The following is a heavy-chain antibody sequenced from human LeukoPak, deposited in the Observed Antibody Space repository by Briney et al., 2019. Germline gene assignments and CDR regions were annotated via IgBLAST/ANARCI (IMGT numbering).Heavy chain of an antibody. J-gene: IGHJ4*02. Sequence: PSETLSLTCTVSGGSISSYYWSWIRQPAGKGLEWIGRIYTSGSTNYNPSLKSRVTMSVDTSKNQFSLKLSSVTAADTAVYYCARDPMVRGVISYFDYWGQGTLVTVSS. D-gene: IGHD3-10*01. CDR3: ARDPMVRGVISYFDY. V-gene: IGHV4-4*07. CDR2: IYTSGST. CDR1: GGSISSYY.